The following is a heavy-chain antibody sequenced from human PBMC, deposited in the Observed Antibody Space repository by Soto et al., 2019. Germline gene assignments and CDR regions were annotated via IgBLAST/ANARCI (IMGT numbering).Heavy chain of an antibody. J-gene: IGHJ4*02. D-gene: IGHD4-17*01. V-gene: IGHV3-15*07. Sequence: GGALRLCCAASGFTLSYAWMNWVRQAPGKGLEWVGLIKRKSDGGTTDYAAPVKGRFTISRDDSENTVYLQMNSLKTEDTAVYYCAPIYADYSSYWGPGTLVTVSS. CDR2: IKRKSDGGTT. CDR1: GFTLSYAW. CDR3: APIYADYSSY.